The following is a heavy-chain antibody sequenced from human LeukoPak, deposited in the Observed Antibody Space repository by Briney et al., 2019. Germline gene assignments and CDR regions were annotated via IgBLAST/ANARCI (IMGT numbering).Heavy chain of an antibody. CDR1: GGSISSSSYY. J-gene: IGHJ3*02. Sequence: SETLSLTCTVSGGSISSSSYYWGWIRQPPGKGLEWIGSIYYSGSTYYNPSLKSRVTISVDTSKNQFSLKLSSVTAADTAVYYCARSSGYQLLYDAFDIWGQGTMVTVSS. D-gene: IGHD2-2*02. CDR3: ARSSGYQLLYDAFDI. V-gene: IGHV4-39*07. CDR2: IYYSGST.